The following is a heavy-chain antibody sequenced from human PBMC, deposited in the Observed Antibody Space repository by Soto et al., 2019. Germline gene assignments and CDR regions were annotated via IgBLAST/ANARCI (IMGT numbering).Heavy chain of an antibody. D-gene: IGHD3-10*01. Sequence: QVQLVESGGGLVKPGGSLRLSCAASGFSFSDSYMSWVRQAPGKGLEWVSYISGTSGYTGYADSVKGRFTISRDNAKNALYLQRNSLRVEDTAVYYCARDRGGYGPPDVWGQGTTVTVSS. CDR1: GFSFSDSY. V-gene: IGHV3-11*06. J-gene: IGHJ6*02. CDR3: ARDRGGYGPPDV. CDR2: ISGTSGYT.